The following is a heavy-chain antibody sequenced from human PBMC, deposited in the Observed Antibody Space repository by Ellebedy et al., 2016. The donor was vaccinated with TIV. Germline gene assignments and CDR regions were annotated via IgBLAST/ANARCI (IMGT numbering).Heavy chain of an antibody. CDR3: ASSGYYYGWFDP. V-gene: IGHV4-59*10. CDR2: IYTSGST. Sequence: GSLRLXCAVYGGSFSGYYWSWIRQPAGKGLEWIGRIYTSGSTNYNPSLKSRVTMSVDTSKNQFSLKLSSVTAADTAVYYCASSGYYYGWFDPWGQGTLVTVSS. J-gene: IGHJ5*02. D-gene: IGHD3-22*01. CDR1: GGSFSGYY.